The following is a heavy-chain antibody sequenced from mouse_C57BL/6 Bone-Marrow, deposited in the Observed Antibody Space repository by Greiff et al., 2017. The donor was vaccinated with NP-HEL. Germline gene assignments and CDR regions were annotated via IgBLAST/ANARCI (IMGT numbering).Heavy chain of an antibody. CDR2: IDPSDSYT. J-gene: IGHJ3*01. D-gene: IGHD2-5*01. V-gene: IGHV1-59*01. Sequence: VQLQQPGAELVRPGTSVKLSCKASGYTFTSYWMHWVKQRPGQGLEWIGVIDPSDSYTNYNQKFKGKATLTVDTSSSTAYMQLSSLTSEDSAVYYCARLYIKYVAWFAYWGPESLVSVSA. CDR1: GYTFTSYW. CDR3: ARLYIKYVAWFAY.